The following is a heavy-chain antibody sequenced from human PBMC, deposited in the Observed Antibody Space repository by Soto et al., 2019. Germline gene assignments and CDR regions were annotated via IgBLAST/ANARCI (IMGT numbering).Heavy chain of an antibody. V-gene: IGHV3-33*01. J-gene: IGHJ6*02. CDR1: GFTFSSYA. CDR3: ARGLDSNYYYYGMDV. CDR2: IWYDGNNK. D-gene: IGHD4-4*01. Sequence: GGSLRLSCAASGFTFSSYAMHWVRQAPGKGLEWVAVIWYDGNNKYYTDSVKGRFTISRDNSKNTLYLQMNSLRAEDTAVYYCARGLDSNYYYYGMDVWGQGTTVTVSS.